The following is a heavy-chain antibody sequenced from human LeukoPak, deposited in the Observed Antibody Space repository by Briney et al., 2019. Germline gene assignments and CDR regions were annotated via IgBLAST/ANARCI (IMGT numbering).Heavy chain of an antibody. Sequence: GGSLRLSCAASGFTFSSYWMHWVRQAPGKGLVWVSRINSDGSSTSYADSVKGRFTISRDNAKNTLYLQMNSLRAEDTAVYYCARDRNDNYCSGGSCYYYYYGTDVWGQGTTVTVSS. J-gene: IGHJ6*02. D-gene: IGHD2-15*01. V-gene: IGHV3-74*01. CDR3: ARDRNDNYCSGGSCYYYYYGTDV. CDR2: INSDGSST. CDR1: GFTFSSYW.